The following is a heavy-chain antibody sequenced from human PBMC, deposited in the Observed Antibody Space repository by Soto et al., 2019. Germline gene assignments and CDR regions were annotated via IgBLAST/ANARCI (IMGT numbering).Heavy chain of an antibody. CDR2: INSDGSST. CDR3: ARGPSSDFWSAQNWFDP. D-gene: IGHD3-3*01. V-gene: IGHV3-74*01. Sequence: EVQLVESGGGLVQPGGSLRLSCAASGFTFSSYWMHWVRQAPGKGLVWVSRINSDGSSTSYADSVKGRFTISRDNAKNTLYLQMNSLRAEDTAVYYCARGPSSDFWSAQNWFDPWGQGTLVTVSS. J-gene: IGHJ5*02. CDR1: GFTFSSYW.